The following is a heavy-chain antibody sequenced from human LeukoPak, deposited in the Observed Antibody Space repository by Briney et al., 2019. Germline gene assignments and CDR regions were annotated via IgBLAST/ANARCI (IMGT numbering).Heavy chain of an antibody. CDR2: ISYDGSNK. D-gene: IGHD2-2*01. CDR3: ANSCSSTSCYGMDV. J-gene: IGHJ6*01. Sequence: PGGSLRLSCAASGFTFSSYGMHWVRQAPGKGLEWVAVISYDGSNKYYADSVKGRFTISRDNSKNMLYLQMNSLRAEDTAVYYCANSCSSTSCYGMDVWGQGNTVTVSS. CDR1: GFTFSSYG. V-gene: IGHV3-30*18.